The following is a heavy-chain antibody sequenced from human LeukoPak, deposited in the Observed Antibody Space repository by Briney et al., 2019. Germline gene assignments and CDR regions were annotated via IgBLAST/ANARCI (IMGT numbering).Heavy chain of an antibody. J-gene: IGHJ5*02. V-gene: IGHV4-34*01. Sequence: PSETLSLTCAVYGESLSDFSWTWIRQSPGKGLEWIGEISHSGSTDYNPSLKSRVTISVDTSKNQFSLKLKSVTAADTAVYYCARGGGRYWFKPWGQGTLVTVSS. CDR1: GESLSDFS. CDR3: ARGGGRYWFKP. D-gene: IGHD1-26*01. CDR2: ISHSGST.